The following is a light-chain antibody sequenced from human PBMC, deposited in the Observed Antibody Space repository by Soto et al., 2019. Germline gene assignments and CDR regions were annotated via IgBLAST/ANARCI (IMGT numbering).Light chain of an antibody. CDR1: QGISSY. J-gene: IGKJ4*01. V-gene: IGKV1-9*01. Sequence: DIQLTQSPSFLSASVGDRVTITCRASQGISSYLAWYQQKPGKAPKLLIYAASTLQSGVPSRFSGSGPGTEFTLTISSLQPEDFATYYCQQLNSYPPTFGGGTKVDIK. CDR2: AAS. CDR3: QQLNSYPPT.